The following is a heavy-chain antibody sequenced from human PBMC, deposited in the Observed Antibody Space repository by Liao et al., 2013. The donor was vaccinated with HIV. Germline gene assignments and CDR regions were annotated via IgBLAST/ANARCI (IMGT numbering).Heavy chain of an antibody. CDR2: IYYSGST. CDR3: ARAGLYCSSTSCYTNYFDY. J-gene: IGHJ4*02. D-gene: IGHD2-2*02. CDR1: GGSLNTTNYY. Sequence: QLQLQESGPGLVKASETLSLICTVSGGSLNTTNYYWGWIRQPPGKGLEWIGYIYYSGSTNYNPSLKSRVTISVDTSKNQFSLKLSSVTAADTAVYYCARAGLYCSSTSCYTNYFDYWGQGTLVTVSS. V-gene: IGHV4-61*05.